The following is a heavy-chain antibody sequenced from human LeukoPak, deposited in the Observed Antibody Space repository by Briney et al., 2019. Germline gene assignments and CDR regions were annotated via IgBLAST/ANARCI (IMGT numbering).Heavy chain of an antibody. D-gene: IGHD1-26*01. CDR3: AKVVSGFHFDC. CDR2: ITGSGATT. CDR1: GFTFSTFG. Sequence: AGGSLRLSCAASGFTFSTFGMSWVRRAPGKGPEWVSGITGSGATTYYADSVKGRFTIPRDNSQNTLYLQMNTLRAEDTAVYYCAKVVSGFHFDCWGQGTLVTVSS. V-gene: IGHV3-23*01. J-gene: IGHJ4*02.